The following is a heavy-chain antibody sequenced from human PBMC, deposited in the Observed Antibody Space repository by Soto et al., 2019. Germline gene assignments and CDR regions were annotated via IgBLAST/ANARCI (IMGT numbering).Heavy chain of an antibody. Sequence: SVKVSCKASGGTFSSYAISWVRQAPGQGLEWMGGIIPIFGTANYAQKFQGRVTITADESTSTAYMELSSLRSEDTAVYYCARVLYSSSSGGDYYYYGMDVWGQGTTVTVSS. J-gene: IGHJ6*02. CDR1: GGTFSSYA. CDR3: ARVLYSSSSGGDYYYYGMDV. D-gene: IGHD6-6*01. V-gene: IGHV1-69*13. CDR2: IIPIFGTA.